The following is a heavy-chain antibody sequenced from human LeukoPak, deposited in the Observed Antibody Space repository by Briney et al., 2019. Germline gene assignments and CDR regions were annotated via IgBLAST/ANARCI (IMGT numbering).Heavy chain of an antibody. D-gene: IGHD3-22*01. CDR1: GFTFSSYA. CDR2: ISYDGSNK. J-gene: IGHJ6*02. V-gene: IGHV3-30-3*01. Sequence: PGGSLRLSCAASGFTFSSYATHWVRQAPGKGLEWVAVISYDGSNKYYADSVKGRFTISRDNSKNTLYLQMNSLRAEDTAVYYCARTLVVVMYYGMDVWGQGTTVTVSS. CDR3: ARTLVVVMYYGMDV.